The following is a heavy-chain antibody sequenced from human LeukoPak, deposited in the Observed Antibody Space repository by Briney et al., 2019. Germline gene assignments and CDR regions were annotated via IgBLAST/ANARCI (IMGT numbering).Heavy chain of an antibody. CDR2: IYPGDSDT. D-gene: IGHD3-3*01. CDR3: ARQNDFRLDY. V-gene: IGHV5-51*01. CDR1: GYTFSSYW. Sequence: GESLKISCKGSGYTFSSYWIGWVRQMPGKGLEWMGIIYPGDSDTRYSPSLQGQVTISVDTSIGTAYLQWSSPKASDTAIYYCARQNDFRLDYWGQGTLVTVSS. J-gene: IGHJ4*02.